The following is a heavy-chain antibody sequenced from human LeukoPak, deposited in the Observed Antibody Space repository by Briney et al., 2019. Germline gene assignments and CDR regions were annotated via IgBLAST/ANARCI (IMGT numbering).Heavy chain of an antibody. J-gene: IGHJ4*02. V-gene: IGHV3-23*01. CDR2: IGSGGDDT. CDR3: ARVTGYSSTWYFDY. CDR1: GFTFSTYA. Sequence: GGSLRLSCAASGFTFSTYAMRWVRQAPGKGLEWVSSIGSGGDDTYYAGSVKGRFTISRDNSKNTLYLQMNSLRAGDSAVYYCARVTGYSSTWYFDYWGQGTLVTVSS. D-gene: IGHD6-13*01.